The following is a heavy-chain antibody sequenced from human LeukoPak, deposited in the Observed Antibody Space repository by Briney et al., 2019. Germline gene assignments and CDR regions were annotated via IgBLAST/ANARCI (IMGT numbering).Heavy chain of an antibody. V-gene: IGHV3-7*01. CDR3: ARDRVVVVPAAILRSTYYYYYGMDV. J-gene: IGHJ6*02. CDR1: GFTFSSYW. D-gene: IGHD2-2*02. Sequence: GGSLRLSCAASGFTFSSYWMSWVRQAPGKGLEWVANIKRDGSEKYYVDSVKGRFTISRDNAKNSLYLQMNSLRAEDTAVYYCARDRVVVVPAAILRSTYYYYYGMDVWGQGTTVTVSS. CDR2: IKRDGSEK.